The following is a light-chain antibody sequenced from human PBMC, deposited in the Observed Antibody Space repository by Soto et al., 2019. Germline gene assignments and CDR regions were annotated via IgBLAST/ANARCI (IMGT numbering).Light chain of an antibody. CDR2: GAS. CDR3: QQYNKWPPYT. V-gene: IGKV3-15*01. CDR1: QSVSSN. J-gene: IGKJ2*01. Sequence: EIVMTQSPANLSVSPGERATLSCRASQSVSSNLAWYQQKPGQGPRLLIYGASNRATSIPARFSGSGSGTEFTLTINSLQSEDFAVYYCQQYNKWPPYTFGQGTKLEIK.